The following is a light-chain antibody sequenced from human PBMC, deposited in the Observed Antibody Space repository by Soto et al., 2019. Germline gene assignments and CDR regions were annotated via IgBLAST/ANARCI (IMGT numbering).Light chain of an antibody. Sequence: DIQMTQSPSSLSASVGDRVTITCQASQDISNYLNWYQQKPGKAPKVLIYNASNLKTGVTSRFSGSGSGTDFTFTINSLHPEDIATYFCKQFDTLPITFGQGTRLEIK. CDR2: NAS. V-gene: IGKV1-33*01. J-gene: IGKJ5*01. CDR1: QDISNY. CDR3: KQFDTLPIT.